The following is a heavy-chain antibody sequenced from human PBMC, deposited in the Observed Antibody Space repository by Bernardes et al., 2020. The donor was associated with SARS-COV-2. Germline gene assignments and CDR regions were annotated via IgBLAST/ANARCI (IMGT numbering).Heavy chain of an antibody. J-gene: IGHJ5*02. CDR1: GYMFAYYW. V-gene: IGHV5-51*01. CDR2: IYPGDSET. Sequence: GASLKISCEASGYMFAYYWIAWVRPMPGKGLECMGIIYPGDSETRYSPSFQGQVTISADKSTSTTYLQWTSLKASDTAMYYCARLDYDSSDILAWFDPWGQGTLVTVSS. CDR3: ARLDYDSSDILAWFDP. D-gene: IGHD3-22*01.